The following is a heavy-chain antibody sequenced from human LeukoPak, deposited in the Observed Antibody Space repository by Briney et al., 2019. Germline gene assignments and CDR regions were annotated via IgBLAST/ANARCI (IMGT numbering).Heavy chain of an antibody. Sequence: ASVTVSCKASGYTFTGYYMHWVRQAPGQGLEWMGWINPNSSGTNYAQKFQGRVTMTRDTSISTAYMELSRLRSDDTAVYYCASELGTTVTTNPDDAFDIWGQGTMVTVSS. CDR1: GYTFTGYY. CDR3: ASELGTTVTTNPDDAFDI. D-gene: IGHD4-17*01. V-gene: IGHV1-2*02. J-gene: IGHJ3*02. CDR2: INPNSSGT.